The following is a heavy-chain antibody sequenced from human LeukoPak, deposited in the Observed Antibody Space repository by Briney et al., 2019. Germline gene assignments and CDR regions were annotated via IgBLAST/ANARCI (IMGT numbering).Heavy chain of an antibody. D-gene: IGHD3-22*01. CDR1: GYTFTSYG. J-gene: IGHJ3*02. CDR3: ARVTRITMIVVVILDAFDI. V-gene: IGHV1-18*01. Sequence: ASVKVFCKASGYTFTSYGISWVRQAPGQGLEWMGWISAYNGNTNYAQKLQGRVTMTTDTSTSTAYMELRSLRSDDTAVYYCARVTRITMIVVVILDAFDIWGQGTMVTVSS. CDR2: ISAYNGNT.